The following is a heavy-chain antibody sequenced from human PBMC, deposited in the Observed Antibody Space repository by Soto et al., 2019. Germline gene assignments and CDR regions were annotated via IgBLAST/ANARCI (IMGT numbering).Heavy chain of an antibody. V-gene: IGHV4-4*02. CDR3: ARGGSPAAGIFDY. J-gene: IGHJ4*02. CDR2: IYHSGST. D-gene: IGHD2-2*01. Sequence: SETLSLTCAVSSGSISSSNWWSWVRQPPGKGLEWIGEIYHSGSTNYNPSLKSRVTISVDTSKNQFSLKLTSVTAADTAVYYCARGGSPAAGIFDYWGEGTLVTVSS. CDR1: SGSISSSNW.